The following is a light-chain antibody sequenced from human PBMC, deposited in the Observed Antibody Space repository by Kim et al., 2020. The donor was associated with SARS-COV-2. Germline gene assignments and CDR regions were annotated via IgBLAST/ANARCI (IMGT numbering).Light chain of an antibody. CDR1: RGISNY. CDR2: GVS. J-gene: IGKJ2*01. CDR3: QQYDTYPHT. V-gene: IGKV1-16*02. Sequence: SASVGDRVTITGRASRGISNYLAWYQQKPGKAPKSLIYGVSSLQSRVPSKFSGSGSGTDFALTISSLQPDDFATYYCQQYDTYPHTFGQGTKLEI.